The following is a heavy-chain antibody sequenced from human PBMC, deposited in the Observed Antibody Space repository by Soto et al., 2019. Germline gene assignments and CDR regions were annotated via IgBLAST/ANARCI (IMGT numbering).Heavy chain of an antibody. V-gene: IGHV1-2*02. CDR2: INTDSGDT. Sequence: QVQLVQSGAEVRKPGGSVKVSCKASGYTFSAYYMYWVRQTPRHGREWMGGINTDSGDTHYAQKFQGRVTMTRDTSIGAAYMELTSLTSDDTAVYYCARDPIGGGAPYYFDFGGRGTLVTVSS. CDR1: GYTFSAYY. CDR3: ARDPIGGGAPYYFDF. J-gene: IGHJ4*02. D-gene: IGHD3-16*01.